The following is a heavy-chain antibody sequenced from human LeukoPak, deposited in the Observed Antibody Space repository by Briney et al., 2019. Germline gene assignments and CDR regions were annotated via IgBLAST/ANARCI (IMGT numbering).Heavy chain of an antibody. CDR2: IYYSGST. CDR1: GGSISSSSYY. J-gene: IGHJ5*02. CDR3: ARGPYYYGSGRSRWFDP. Sequence: SETLSLTCTVSGGSISSSSYYWGWIRQPPGKGLEWIGSIYYSGSTYYNPSLKSRVTISVDTSKNQFSLKLSSVTAADTAVYYCARGPYYYGSGRSRWFDPWGQGTLVTVSS. V-gene: IGHV4-39*01. D-gene: IGHD3-10*01.